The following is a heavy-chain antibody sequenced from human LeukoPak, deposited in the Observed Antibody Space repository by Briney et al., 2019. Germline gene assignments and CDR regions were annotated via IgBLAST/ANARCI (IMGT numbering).Heavy chain of an antibody. D-gene: IGHD3-22*01. J-gene: IGHJ5*02. V-gene: IGHV4-59*01. CDR1: GGSISSYY. CDR2: IYYSGST. CDR3: ARDYYSRFDP. Sequence: SETLSLTCTVSGGSISSYYWSWIRQPPGKGLEWIGYIYYSGSTNYNPPLKSRVTLSVDTSKNQFSLRLSSVTAADTAVYYCARDYYSRFDPWGQGTLVTASS.